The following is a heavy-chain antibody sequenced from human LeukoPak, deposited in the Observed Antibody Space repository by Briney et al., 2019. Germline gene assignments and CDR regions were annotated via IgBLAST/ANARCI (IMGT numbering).Heavy chain of an antibody. V-gene: IGHV3-48*02. J-gene: IGHJ3*02. Sequence: GGSLRLSCEASGFTFSTYSMNWVRQAPGKGLEWVSYITNSANSITYADSVKGRFTISRDNAKNSLFLQMSSLKDEDTAVYYCARNLHYAFDIGGQGTMATVS. CDR3: ARNLHYAFDI. CDR2: ITNSANSI. CDR1: GFTFSTYS.